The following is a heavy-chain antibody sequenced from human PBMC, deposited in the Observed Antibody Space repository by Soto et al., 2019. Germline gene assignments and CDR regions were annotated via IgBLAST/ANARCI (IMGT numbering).Heavy chain of an antibody. CDR2: IIPVLGTT. Sequence: QVQLVQSGAEVKKPGSSVKVSCRASGDTFSSYTVNWVRQAPGRGLEWLGRIIPVLGTTDYAQKFKGRVSITAAKSTNRGYMELSSLRSEDRAVYYCARRRYCGYDCYHKHYYGMDVWGQGTTVTVAS. J-gene: IGHJ6*02. CDR1: GDTFSSYT. V-gene: IGHV1-69*08. D-gene: IGHD2-21*02. CDR3: ARRRYCGYDCYHKHYYGMDV.